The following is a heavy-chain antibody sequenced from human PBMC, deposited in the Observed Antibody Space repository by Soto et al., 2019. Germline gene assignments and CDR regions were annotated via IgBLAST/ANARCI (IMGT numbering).Heavy chain of an antibody. D-gene: IGHD6-19*01. CDR1: GYTFTTYG. V-gene: IGHV1-18*01. J-gene: IGHJ4*02. Sequence: ASVKVSCKASGYTFTTYGIAWVRQAPGQGLEWLGWISAYNGNTNYAQKFQGRVTMTTETSTNTAYMEVRSLRSDDTAVYYCARDKGSRAWYYFFDFWGQGTLVTVSS. CDR3: ARDKGSRAWYYFFDF. CDR2: ISAYNGNT.